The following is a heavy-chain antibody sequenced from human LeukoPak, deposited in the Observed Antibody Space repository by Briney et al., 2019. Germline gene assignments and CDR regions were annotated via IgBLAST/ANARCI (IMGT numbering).Heavy chain of an antibody. J-gene: IGHJ4*02. D-gene: IGHD3-22*01. CDR3: ARQKEYYYDSSGYYYGDQHRYFDY. Sequence: SETLSLTCTVSGGSISSYYWSWIRQPPGKGLEWIGYIYYSGSTNYNPSLKSRVTISVDTSKNQFSLKLSSVTAADTAVYYCARQKEYYYDSSGYYYGDQHRYFDYWGQGTLVTISS. V-gene: IGHV4-59*08. CDR2: IYYSGST. CDR1: GGSISSYY.